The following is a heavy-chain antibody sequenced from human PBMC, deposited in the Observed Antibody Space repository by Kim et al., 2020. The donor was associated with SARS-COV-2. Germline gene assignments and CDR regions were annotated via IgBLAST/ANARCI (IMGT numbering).Heavy chain of an antibody. CDR1: GFTFSSYG. J-gene: IGHJ5*02. V-gene: IGHV3-33*08. D-gene: IGHD3-3*01. Sequence: GGSLRLSCAASGFTFSSYGMHWVRQAPGKGLEWVAVIWYDGSNKYYADSVKGRFTISRDNSKNTLYLQMNSLRAEDTAVYYCARDRGSITIFGVVQETHNWFDPWGQGTLVTVSS. CDR3: ARDRGSITIFGVVQETHNWFDP. CDR2: IWYDGSNK.